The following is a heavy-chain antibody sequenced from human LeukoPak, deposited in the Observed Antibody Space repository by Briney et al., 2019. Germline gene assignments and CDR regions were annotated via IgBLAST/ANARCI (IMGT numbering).Heavy chain of an antibody. CDR3: ARVASPMIAGLYDI. Sequence: GGSLRLSCAASGLTFSSYSMNWVRQAPGKGLEWVSYISSSSSTIYYADSVKGRFTISRDNAKNSLYLQMNSLRAEDTAVYYCARVASPMIAGLYDIWGQGTMVTVSS. CDR2: ISSSSSTI. V-gene: IGHV3-48*04. CDR1: GLTFSSYS. J-gene: IGHJ3*02. D-gene: IGHD3-22*01.